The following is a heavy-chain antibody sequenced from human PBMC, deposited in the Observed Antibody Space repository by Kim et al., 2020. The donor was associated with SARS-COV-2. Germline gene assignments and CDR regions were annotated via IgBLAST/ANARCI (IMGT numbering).Heavy chain of an antibody. CDR2: IWYDGSNK. Sequence: GGSLRLSCAASGFTFSSYGMHWVRQAPGKGLEWVAVIWYDGSNKYYADSVKGRFTISRDNSKNTLYLQMNSLRAEDTAVYYCARDEANDYGDYVPDYWGQGTLVTVSS. CDR3: ARDEANDYGDYVPDY. J-gene: IGHJ4*02. D-gene: IGHD4-17*01. V-gene: IGHV3-33*01. CDR1: GFTFSSYG.